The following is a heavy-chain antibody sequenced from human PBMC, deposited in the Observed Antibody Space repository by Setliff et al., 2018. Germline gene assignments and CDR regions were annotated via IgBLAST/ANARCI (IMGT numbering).Heavy chain of an antibody. CDR3: TRGGTWSDAFDT. J-gene: IGHJ3*02. D-gene: IGHD1-1*01. CDR1: GGSLSSYY. V-gene: IGHV4-59*01. Sequence: SEILSLTCTVSGGSLSSYYWSWFRQPPGKGLEWIGYIHYSGYTNYNPSLKSRVTISIDTSKNQFSLKLSSVTAADTAVYYCTRGGTWSDAFDTWGQGTMVTVSS. CDR2: IHYSGYT.